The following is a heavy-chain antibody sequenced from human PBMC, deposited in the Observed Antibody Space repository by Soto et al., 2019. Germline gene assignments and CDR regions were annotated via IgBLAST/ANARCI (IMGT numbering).Heavy chain of an antibody. D-gene: IGHD3-3*01. Sequence: QVQLQESGPGLVKPSGTLSLTCAVSGGSISSSNWWSWVRQPPGKGLEWIGEIYHSGSTNYNPSLKSRVTISVDKSKNQFSLKLSFVTAADTAVYYCARGHNFWSGLTYYYYGVDVWGQGTTVTVSS. CDR2: IYHSGST. J-gene: IGHJ6*02. CDR3: ARGHNFWSGLTYYYYGVDV. V-gene: IGHV4-4*02. CDR1: GGSISSSNW.